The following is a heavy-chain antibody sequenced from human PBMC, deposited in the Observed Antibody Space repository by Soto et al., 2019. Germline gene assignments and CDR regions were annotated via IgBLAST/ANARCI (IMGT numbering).Heavy chain of an antibody. Sequence: SETLSLTCTVSGGSISSYYWSWIRQPPGKGLEWIGYIYYSGSTNYNPSLKSRVTISVDTSKNHFSLKLSSVTAADTAVYYCARRYGGTFDYWGQGTLVTSPQ. CDR1: GGSISSYY. CDR3: ARRYGGTFDY. D-gene: IGHD2-15*01. J-gene: IGHJ4*02. CDR2: IYYSGST. V-gene: IGHV4-59*08.